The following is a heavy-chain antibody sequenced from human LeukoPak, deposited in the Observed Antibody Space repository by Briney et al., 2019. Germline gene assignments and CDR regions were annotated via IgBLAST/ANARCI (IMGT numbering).Heavy chain of an antibody. D-gene: IGHD2-15*01. CDR1: GYTFTSYA. CDR2: INAGNDNT. V-gene: IGHV1-3*01. Sequence: ASVKVCCKASGYTFTSYAMHWVRQTPGQRLEWMRWINAGNDNTKYSQKFQGRVTITRDTSASTAYMELSSLRSEDTAVYYCARDLGYCTGGTCYPNWFDPWGQGTLVTVSS. CDR3: ARDLGYCTGGTCYPNWFDP. J-gene: IGHJ5*02.